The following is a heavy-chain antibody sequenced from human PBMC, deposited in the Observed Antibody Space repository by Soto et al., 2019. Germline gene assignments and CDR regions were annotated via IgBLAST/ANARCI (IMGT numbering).Heavy chain of an antibody. J-gene: IGHJ6*02. CDR3: ARVDTAMATTHYYGMDV. D-gene: IGHD5-18*01. Sequence: ASVKVSCKASGGTFSSYASSWVRQAPGQGLEWMGGIIPIFGTANYAQKFQGRVTITADESTSTAYMELSSLRAEDTAVYYCARVDTAMATTHYYGMDVSGQGTTVTFSS. CDR2: IIPIFGTA. V-gene: IGHV1-69*13. CDR1: GGTFSSYA.